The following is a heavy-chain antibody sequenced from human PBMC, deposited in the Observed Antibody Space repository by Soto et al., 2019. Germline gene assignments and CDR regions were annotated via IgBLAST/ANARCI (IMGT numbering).Heavy chain of an antibody. V-gene: IGHV3-23*01. D-gene: IGHD4-17*01. CDR3: AKQRTTVTTSFDS. J-gene: IGHJ4*02. CDR2: ISGYGGST. CDR1: GFTFGAHP. Sequence: EVQLLESGGGLVQPGGSLTVSCAASGFTFGAHPMSWVRLAPGKGLEWVSTISGYGGSTYYPDSLKGRFIISRDNSKNTLYLQINTLPAEDPAIYFCAKQRTTVTTSFDSWGQGTLVTVSS.